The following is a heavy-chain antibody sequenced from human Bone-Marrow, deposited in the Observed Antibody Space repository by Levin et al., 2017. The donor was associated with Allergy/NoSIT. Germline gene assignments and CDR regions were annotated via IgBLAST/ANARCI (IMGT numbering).Heavy chain of an antibody. Sequence: GGSLRLSCAASGFTFSSLGMHWVRQAPGKGLEWVALIWYDGSKKYYADSVKGRFTISRDNSQNMLYLQLNSLRADDTAVYFCARPLIDCTKTAGQPNDWGQGTLVTVSS. D-gene: IGHD2-8*01. CDR1: GFTFSSLG. CDR3: ARPLIDCTKTAGQPND. CDR2: IWYDGSKK. J-gene: IGHJ4*02. V-gene: IGHV3-33*01.